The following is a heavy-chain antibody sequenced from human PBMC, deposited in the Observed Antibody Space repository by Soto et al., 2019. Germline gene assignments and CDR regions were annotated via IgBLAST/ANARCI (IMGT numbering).Heavy chain of an antibody. D-gene: IGHD3-10*01. CDR2: IIPILGIA. CDR1: GGTFSSYT. Sequence: QVQLVQSGAEVKKPGSSVKVSCKASGGTFSSYTISWVRQAPGQGLEWMGRIIPILGIANYAQKFQGRVTITADKSTSTAYMELSSLRSEDTAVYYCARVTMVRGGPYYYYGMDVWGQGTTVTVSS. J-gene: IGHJ6*02. V-gene: IGHV1-69*02. CDR3: ARVTMVRGGPYYYYGMDV.